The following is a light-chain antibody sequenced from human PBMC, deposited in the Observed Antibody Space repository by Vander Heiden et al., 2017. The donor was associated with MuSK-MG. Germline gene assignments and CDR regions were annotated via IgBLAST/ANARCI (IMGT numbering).Light chain of an antibody. J-gene: IGKJ3*01. V-gene: IGKV1-39*01. CDR2: AAS. CDR3: QLSDSTRFT. CDR1: QSISSY. Sequence: DIQMTHSPSSLSASVGDRVTITCRASQSISSYLNCYQQKPGKAPKLLIYAASSSLSGVPSRYSGSGSLTDFTLTIISMKPEAFATYYTQLSDSTRFTFGHGTKVEIK.